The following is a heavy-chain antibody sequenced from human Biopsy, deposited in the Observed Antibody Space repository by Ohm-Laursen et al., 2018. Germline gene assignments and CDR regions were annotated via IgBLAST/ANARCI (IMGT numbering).Heavy chain of an antibody. V-gene: IGHV3-66*01. CDR1: GFTVINND. CDR3: VRASIFGVATSGFYYYGMDV. D-gene: IGHD3-3*01. CDR2: ISSSGVQ. Sequence: GSLRLSCTASGFTVINNDISWVRQAPGKKLEWASFISSSGVQYHADSVKGRFTISRDNSKNTLYLQMNSLRAEDTAVYYCVRASIFGVATSGFYYYGMDVWGQGTTVTVSS. J-gene: IGHJ6*02.